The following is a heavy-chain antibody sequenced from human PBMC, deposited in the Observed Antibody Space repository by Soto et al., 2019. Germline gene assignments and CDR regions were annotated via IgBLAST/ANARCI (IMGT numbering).Heavy chain of an antibody. CDR3: AGDRATPAYNYYYYGMDV. CDR2: ISAYNGNT. D-gene: IGHD5-12*01. J-gene: IGHJ6*02. Sequence: RASVKVSCKASGYTFTSYGISWVRQAPGQGLEWMGWISAYNGNTNYAQKLQGRVTMTTDTSTSTAYMELRSLRSDDTAVYYCAGDRATPAYNYYYYGMDVWGQGTTVTVSS. V-gene: IGHV1-18*04. CDR1: GYTFTSYG.